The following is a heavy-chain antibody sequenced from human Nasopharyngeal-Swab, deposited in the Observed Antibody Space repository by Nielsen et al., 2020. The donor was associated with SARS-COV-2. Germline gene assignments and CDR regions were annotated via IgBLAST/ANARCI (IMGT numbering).Heavy chain of an antibody. CDR3: AREGTTVTRRDVYYYYYYMDV. J-gene: IGHJ6*03. D-gene: IGHD4-17*01. Sequence: VRQAPGKGLEWVSVIYSGGSTYYADSVKGRFTISRDNAKNSLYLQMNSLRAEDTAVYYCAREGTTVTRRDVYYYYYYMDVWGKGTTVTVSS. CDR2: IYSGGST. V-gene: IGHV3-53*01.